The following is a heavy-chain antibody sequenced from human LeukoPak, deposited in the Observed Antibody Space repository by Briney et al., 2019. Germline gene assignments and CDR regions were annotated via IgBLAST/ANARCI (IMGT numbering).Heavy chain of an antibody. CDR1: GFTFNIYW. Sequence: GGSLRLSCAASGFTFNIYWMSWVRQAPGKGLEWVANMNRDGSEKNYVDSIKGRFTISRDNAANSLYLQMNSLRVEDTAVYYCARDGGIIRFGGQDVWGQGTTVIVS. D-gene: IGHD3-16*01. J-gene: IGHJ6*02. CDR3: ARDGGIIRFGGQDV. V-gene: IGHV3-7*01. CDR2: MNRDGSEK.